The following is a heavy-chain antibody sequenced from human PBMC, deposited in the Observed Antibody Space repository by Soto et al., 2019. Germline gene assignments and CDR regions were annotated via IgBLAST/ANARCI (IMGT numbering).Heavy chain of an antibody. CDR3: ARASITYGSGYYYDHFDY. J-gene: IGHJ4*02. CDR2: IYYSGST. CDR1: GGSISSGDYY. V-gene: IGHV4-30-4*01. Sequence: SETLSLTCTVSGGSISSGDYYWSWIRQPPGKGLEWIGYIYYSGSTYYNPSLKSRVTISVDTSKNQFSLKLSSVTAADTAVYYCARASITYGSGYYYDHFDYWGQGTLVTVSS. D-gene: IGHD3-22*01.